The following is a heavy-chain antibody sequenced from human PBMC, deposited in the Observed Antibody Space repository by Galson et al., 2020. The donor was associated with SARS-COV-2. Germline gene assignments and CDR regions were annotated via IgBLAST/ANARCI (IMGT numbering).Heavy chain of an antibody. CDR2: VSAGGAST. CDR1: GFTFSRYA. CDR3: ANDQGNDYGDQLAY. Sequence: GGSLRLSCAASGFTFSRYAMNWVRQAPGKGLEWVSSVSAGGASTYHADSVKGRFIISRDNSKNTLFLQMNSLRDEDTALYYCANDQGNDYGDQLAYWGKGTLVFVSS. D-gene: IGHD4-17*01. V-gene: IGHV3-23*01. J-gene: IGHJ4*02.